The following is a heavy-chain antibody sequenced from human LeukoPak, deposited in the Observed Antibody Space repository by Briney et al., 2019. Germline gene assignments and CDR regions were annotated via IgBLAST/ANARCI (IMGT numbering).Heavy chain of an antibody. V-gene: IGHV4-38-2*01. Sequence: PSETLSLTCAVSGYSISSDYYRGCRRPPSGEGLEWIGIIYQSVSTYYNPSLKSRVTISVDTSKNQFSLKLSSVTAADTAVYYCARNKSTVTTSRHDAFDIWGQGTMVSVSS. CDR1: GYSISSDYY. CDR2: IYQSVST. D-gene: IGHD4-17*01. CDR3: ARNKSTVTTSRHDAFDI. J-gene: IGHJ3*02.